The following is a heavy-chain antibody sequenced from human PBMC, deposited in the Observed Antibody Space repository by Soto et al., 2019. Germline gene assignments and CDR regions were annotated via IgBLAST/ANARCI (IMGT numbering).Heavy chain of an antibody. D-gene: IGHD6-19*01. CDR1: GFTFSSSA. V-gene: IGHV3-23*01. J-gene: IGHJ5*02. Sequence: EVRLLESGGGLAQPGGSRRLSCAASGFTFSSSAMNWVRQAPGKGLEWVSSIRVGGGDTFYADSVRGRFTVSSDISRNTLYLQMNRLRAEDTARYYCAKLSVGTVRTSGWCNWFDPWGQGTLVTVSS. CDR2: IRVGGGDT. CDR3: AKLSVGTVRTSGWCNWFDP.